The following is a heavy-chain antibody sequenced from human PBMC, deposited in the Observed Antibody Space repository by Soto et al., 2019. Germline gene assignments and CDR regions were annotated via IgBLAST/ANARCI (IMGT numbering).Heavy chain of an antibody. J-gene: IGHJ1*01. CDR2: IKYDGSEE. CDR3: ARSGGGFVYASPLWV. Sequence: LEESGGGLVQPGGSLRLSCVASGFPFGDFWMTWVRQTPGRGLEWLANIKYDGSEEHYSESVKGRFTISRDNADHPLDLHMNSLRAEDTALYYCARSGGGFVYASPLWVWGQGTLVSVSS. V-gene: IGHV3-7*05. D-gene: IGHD2-2*01. CDR1: GFPFGDFW.